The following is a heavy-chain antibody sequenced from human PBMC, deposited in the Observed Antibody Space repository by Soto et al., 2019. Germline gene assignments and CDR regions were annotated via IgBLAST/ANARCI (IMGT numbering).Heavy chain of an antibody. D-gene: IGHD2-15*01. CDR3: AKDGPIGYCSGGSCYPFFDY. CDR2: ISYDGSNK. J-gene: IGHJ4*02. Sequence: QVQLVESGGGVVQPGRSLRLSCAASGFTFSSYGMHWVRQAPGKGLEWVAVISYDGSNKYYADSVKGRFTISRDNSKNTLYLQMNSLRAEDTAVYYCAKDGPIGYCSGGSCYPFFDYWGQGTLVTVSS. V-gene: IGHV3-30*18. CDR1: GFTFSSYG.